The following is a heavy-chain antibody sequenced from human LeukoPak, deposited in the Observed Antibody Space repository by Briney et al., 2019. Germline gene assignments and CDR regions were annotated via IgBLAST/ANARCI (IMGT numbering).Heavy chain of an antibody. CDR3: AKDGGLWVSAHWGDS. CDR2: ISGSGGST. D-gene: IGHD7-27*01. J-gene: IGHJ4*02. CDR1: GFTFSSYA. V-gene: IGHV3-23*01. Sequence: GGSLRLSCAASGFTFSSYAMSWVRQAPGKGLEWVSAISGSGGSTYYADSVKGRFTVSRDDSKNTPYLQMNSLRAEDTAVYYCAKDGGLWVSAHWGDSWGRGTLVTVSS.